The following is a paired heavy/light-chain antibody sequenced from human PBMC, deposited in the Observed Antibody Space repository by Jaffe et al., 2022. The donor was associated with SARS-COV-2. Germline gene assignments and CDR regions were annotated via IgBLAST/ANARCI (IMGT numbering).Light chain of an antibody. CDR2: KDS. Sequence: SYELTQPPSVSVSPGQTARITCSGDTLAKQYAYWYQQKAGQGPVLVISKDSERPSGIPNRYFGSSSGTTVTLSISGVQAEDEADYYCQSADSSGTTVFGGGTKLTVL. CDR1: TLAKQY. CDR3: QSADSSGTTV. V-gene: IGLV3-25*03. J-gene: IGLJ2*01.
Heavy chain of an antibody. Sequence: EEQVLESGGGLVQPGGSLRVSCTASGFMFSDCAMSWVRQAPGKGLEWVSSISGRGTKSYLADSVKGRFTVSRDNSNNTVYLQMNSLRVDDTAVYYCAKVPTPIVGATTYFQYWGQGTLVTVSS. J-gene: IGHJ1*01. CDR3: AKVPTPIVGATTYFQY. D-gene: IGHD1-26*01. CDR1: GFMFSDCA. V-gene: IGHV3-23*01. CDR2: ISGRGTKS.